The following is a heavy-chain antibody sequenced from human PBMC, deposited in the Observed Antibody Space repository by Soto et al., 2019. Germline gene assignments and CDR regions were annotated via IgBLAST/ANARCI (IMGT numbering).Heavy chain of an antibody. Sequence: SETLSLTCTVSGGSISSSSYYWGWIRQPPGKGLEWIGSIYYSGSTYYNPSLKSRVTISVDTSKNQFSLKLSSVTAADTAVYYCARHPRWGYCSGGSCYPFDPWGQGTLVTVSS. D-gene: IGHD2-15*01. CDR2: IYYSGST. CDR1: GGSISSSSYY. CDR3: ARHPRWGYCSGGSCYPFDP. V-gene: IGHV4-39*01. J-gene: IGHJ5*02.